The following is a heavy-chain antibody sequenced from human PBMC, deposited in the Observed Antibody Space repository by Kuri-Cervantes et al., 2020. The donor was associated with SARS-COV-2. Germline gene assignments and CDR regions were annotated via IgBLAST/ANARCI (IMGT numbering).Heavy chain of an antibody. CDR1: GVSFSNYA. CDR2: VYSSDART. Sequence: GGSLRLSCSASGVSFSNYAMIWVRQAPGRGLEWVAVVYSSDARTYYADSAKGRFSISRDNSKNTVYLQMNSLRVEDTAVYYCAKVGIAQNDFWSGYYTGWGQGTLVTVSS. D-gene: IGHD3-3*01. CDR3: AKVGIAQNDFWSGYYTG. J-gene: IGHJ4*02. V-gene: IGHV3-23*05.